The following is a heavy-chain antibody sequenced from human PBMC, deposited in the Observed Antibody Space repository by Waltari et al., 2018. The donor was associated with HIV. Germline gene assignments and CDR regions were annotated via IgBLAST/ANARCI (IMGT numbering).Heavy chain of an antibody. D-gene: IGHD3-3*01. Sequence: QVQLQESGPGLVKPSETLSLTCSGSDYSITSGYYWGWSRQAPGGGLEWIGSSSHSGTTVYSPSLKSRVTLFRDTSKNQFFLNLTSATAEDTTVYYCASTYYDLLEGWYFDFWGQGRLVTVSS. J-gene: IGHJ4*02. V-gene: IGHV4-38-2*02. CDR2: SSHSGTT. CDR1: DYSITSGYY. CDR3: ASTYYDLLEGWYFDF.